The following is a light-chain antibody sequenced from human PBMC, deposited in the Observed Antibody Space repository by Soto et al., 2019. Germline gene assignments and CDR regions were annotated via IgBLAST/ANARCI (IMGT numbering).Light chain of an antibody. CDR2: DVS. V-gene: IGLV2-14*03. CDR1: SSDVGGYNS. J-gene: IGLJ1*01. CDR3: SSYTTSSTPHYV. Sequence: QSVLTQPASVSGSPGQSITISCTGTSSDVGGYNSVSWYQHHPGKAPKLMIFDVSDRLSGVSSRFSGSKSGNTASLTISGLQAEDEADYYCSSYTTSSTPHYVFGPGTKVTVL.